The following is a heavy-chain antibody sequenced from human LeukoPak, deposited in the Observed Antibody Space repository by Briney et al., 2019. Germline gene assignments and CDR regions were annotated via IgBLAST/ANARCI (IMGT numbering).Heavy chain of an antibody. V-gene: IGHV4-31*03. J-gene: IGHJ5*02. D-gene: IGHD3-9*01. CDR3: AGWNYDILTGSKGGNWFDP. CDR2: IYYSGST. CDR1: GGSISSGGYY. Sequence: SETLSLTCTVSGGSISSGGYYWSCIGQHPGKGLEWIGYIYYSGSTYYNPSLKSRVTISVDTSKNQFSLKLSSMTAADTAVYYCAGWNYDILTGSKGGNWFDPWGQGTLVTVSS.